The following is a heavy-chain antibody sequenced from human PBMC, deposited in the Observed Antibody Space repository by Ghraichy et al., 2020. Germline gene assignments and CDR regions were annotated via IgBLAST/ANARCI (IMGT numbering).Heavy chain of an antibody. D-gene: IGHD3-10*01. V-gene: IGHV3-23*01. Sequence: GGSLRLSCAASGFTFSSYAMSWVRQAPGKGLEWVSAISGSGGSTYYADSVKGRFTISRDNSKNTLYLQMNSLRAEDTAVYYCAKGSFEVRGVIITDPTGFDPWGQGTLVTVSS. CDR2: ISGSGGST. J-gene: IGHJ5*02. CDR3: AKGSFEVRGVIITDPTGFDP. CDR1: GFTFSSYA.